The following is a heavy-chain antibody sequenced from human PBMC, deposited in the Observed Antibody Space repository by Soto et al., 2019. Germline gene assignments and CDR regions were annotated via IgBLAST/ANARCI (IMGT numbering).Heavy chain of an antibody. Sequence: VQLLQSGAEVKKPGASVKVSCQTSGYTFTVYYMHWVRQAPGKGLEWIGWINPNSGVTNYAQKFQDRVTVTTDTSISTAYMEMRRLKSYDTGVYFCARGSSLGTGFDPWGQGILVTVSS. J-gene: IGHJ5*02. V-gene: IGHV1-2*02. D-gene: IGHD1-26*01. CDR2: INPNSGVT. CDR3: ARGSSLGTGFDP. CDR1: GYTFTVYY.